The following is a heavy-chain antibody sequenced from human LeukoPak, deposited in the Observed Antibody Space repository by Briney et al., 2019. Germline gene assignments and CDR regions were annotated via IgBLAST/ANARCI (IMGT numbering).Heavy chain of an antibody. D-gene: IGHD4-17*01. CDR1: GYTFSNYG. CDR3: ASWDYGRHAFDI. Sequence: GASVKVSCKASGYTFSNYGITWVRQAPGQGLEWMGWMNPNSGNTGYAQKFQGRVTMTRNTSISTAYMELSSLRSEDTAVYYCASWDYGRHAFDIWGQGTMVTVSS. CDR2: MNPNSGNT. J-gene: IGHJ3*02. V-gene: IGHV1-8*02.